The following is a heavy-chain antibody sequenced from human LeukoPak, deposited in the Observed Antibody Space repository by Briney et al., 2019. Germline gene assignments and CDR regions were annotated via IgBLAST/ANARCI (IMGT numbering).Heavy chain of an antibody. Sequence: SETLSLTCSVSGGSIRSSFYWGWIRQPPGKGLEWIGEINHSGSTNYNPSLKSRVTISVDTSKNQFSLKLSSVTAADTAVYYCARTPIYYFDNSGYYNWGQGTLVTVSS. CDR3: ARTPIYYFDNSGYYN. D-gene: IGHD3-22*01. J-gene: IGHJ4*02. CDR2: INHSGST. CDR1: GGSIRSSFY. V-gene: IGHV4/OR15-8*01.